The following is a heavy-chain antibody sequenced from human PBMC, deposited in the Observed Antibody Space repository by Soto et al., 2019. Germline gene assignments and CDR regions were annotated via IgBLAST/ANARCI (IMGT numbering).Heavy chain of an antibody. J-gene: IGHJ1*01. Sequence: GPTLVNPTQTLTLTCTFSGFSLSTSGVGVGWIRQPPGKALEWLALIYWDDDKRYSPSLKSRLTITKDTSKNQVVLTMTNMDPVDTATYYCAHLYYYDSSGYYPEYFQHWGQGTLVTVSS. CDR1: GFSLSTSGVG. CDR3: AHLYYYDSSGYYPEYFQH. CDR2: IYWDDDK. V-gene: IGHV2-5*02. D-gene: IGHD3-22*01.